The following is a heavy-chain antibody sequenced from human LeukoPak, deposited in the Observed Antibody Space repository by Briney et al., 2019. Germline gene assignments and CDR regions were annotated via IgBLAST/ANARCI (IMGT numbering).Heavy chain of an antibody. V-gene: IGHV3-30*02. Sequence: GGSLRLSCAASGFTFSSYGMHWVRQAPGKGLEWVALRRYDGSNKYYADSVKGRFTISRDNSKNTLYLQMNSLRAEDTAVYYCAKGEEGITIFGVVTSIDYWGQGTLVTVSS. CDR1: GFTFSSYG. D-gene: IGHD3-3*01. CDR2: RRYDGSNK. J-gene: IGHJ4*02. CDR3: AKGEEGITIFGVVTSIDY.